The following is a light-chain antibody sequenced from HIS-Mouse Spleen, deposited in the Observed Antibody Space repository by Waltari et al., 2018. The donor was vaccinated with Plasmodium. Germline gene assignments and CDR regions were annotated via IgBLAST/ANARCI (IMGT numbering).Light chain of an antibody. Sequence: QSVLTQPPSPSGTPGQRVTISCSGSSSNIGSNTVTWYQQLPGTAPKRLIYSNNQRPSGVPDRFSGSKSGTSASLAISGLQSEDEADYYCAAWDDSLNGWVFGGGTKLTVL. CDR3: AAWDDSLNGWV. J-gene: IGLJ3*02. CDR2: SNN. CDR1: SSNIGSNT. V-gene: IGLV1-44*01.